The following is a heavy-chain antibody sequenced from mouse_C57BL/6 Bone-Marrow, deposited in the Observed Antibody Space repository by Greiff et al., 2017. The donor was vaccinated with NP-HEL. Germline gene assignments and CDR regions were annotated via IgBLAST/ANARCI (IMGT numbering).Heavy chain of an antibody. CDR1: GYSITSDY. D-gene: IGHD1-1*01. V-gene: IGHV3-8*01. Sequence: VEESGPGLAKPSQTLSLTCSVTGYSITSDYWNWIRKFPGNKLEYMGYLSYSGSTYYNPSLKSRISITRDTSKDQYYLQLNSVTTEDTATDYCARYGITTVVRYIDVWGTGTTVTVSS. J-gene: IGHJ1*03. CDR2: LSYSGST. CDR3: ARYGITTVVRYIDV.